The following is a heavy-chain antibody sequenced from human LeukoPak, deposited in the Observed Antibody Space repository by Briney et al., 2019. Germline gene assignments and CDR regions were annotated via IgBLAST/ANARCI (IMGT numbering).Heavy chain of an antibody. CDR3: ATPPTGTTTTGEFYFDS. Sequence: SVKVPCKASGGTFSSYTIAWVRQAPGQGLEWLGGIIPLFGSANYAQKFQGRVTITADESTSTAYMELSSLRSEDTAVYYCATPPTGTTTTGEFYFDSWGQGTLVTVSA. D-gene: IGHD1-1*01. CDR1: GGTFSSYT. J-gene: IGHJ4*02. CDR2: IIPLFGSA. V-gene: IGHV1-69*13.